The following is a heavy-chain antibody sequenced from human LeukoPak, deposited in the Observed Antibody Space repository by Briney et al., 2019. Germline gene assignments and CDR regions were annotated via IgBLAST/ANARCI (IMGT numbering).Heavy chain of an antibody. CDR2: INPNSGGT. CDR3: ARESSRKHIHHRPGYFQH. D-gene: IGHD6-13*01. CDR1: GYTVSGYY. J-gene: IGHJ1*01. Sequence: ASVKVSCNASGYTVSGYYILWVRQAPGQGLEWRGWINPNSGGTNYAQKFQGRVNMTSNTSISTAYMELSMLRSDDTAVYYCARESSRKHIHHRPGYFQHWGQGSLVTVSS. V-gene: IGHV1-2*02.